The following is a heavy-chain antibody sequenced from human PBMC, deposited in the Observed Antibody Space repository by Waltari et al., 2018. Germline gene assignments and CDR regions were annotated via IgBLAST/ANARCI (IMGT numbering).Heavy chain of an antibody. CDR1: GFTVRSNY. CDR3: ARVGRDGYNGDYFDY. V-gene: IGHV3-53*01. J-gene: IGHJ4*02. D-gene: IGHD5-12*01. CDR2: IYSGGST. Sequence: EVQLVESGGGLIQPGGSLRLSCAASGFTVRSNYLRWVRQAPGKGLEWVSVIYSGGSTYYADSVKGRFTISRDNSKNTLYLQMNSLRAEDTAVYYCARVGRDGYNGDYFDYWGQGTLVTVSS.